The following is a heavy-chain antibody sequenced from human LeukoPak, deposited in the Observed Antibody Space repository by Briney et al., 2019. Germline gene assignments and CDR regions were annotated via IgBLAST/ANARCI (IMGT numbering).Heavy chain of an antibody. CDR2: INGSGDDT. D-gene: IGHD1-1*01. J-gene: IGHJ1*01. CDR3: TKGWNEY. Sequence: GGSLRLSCAASGITFRRYVMSWVREAPGKGLEWVSMINGSGDDTNYADSVKDRFNNSRDNSKNTLYLQMNSRRAEDTAVYYRTKGWNEYWRQGTLVSVPS. CDR1: GITFRRYV. V-gene: IGHV3-23*01.